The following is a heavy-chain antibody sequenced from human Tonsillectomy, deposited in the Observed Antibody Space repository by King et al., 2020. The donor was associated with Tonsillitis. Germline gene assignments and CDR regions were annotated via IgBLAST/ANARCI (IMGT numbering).Heavy chain of an antibody. CDR2: ISYDGSYK. D-gene: IGHD2-8*02. V-gene: IGHV3-30*04. CDR1: GLIFSKYA. Sequence: VQLVESGGGVVQPGMSLRLSCVASGLIFSKYAIHWVRQAPGKGLEWVAVISYDGSYKYYADSVKGRFTISRDNSKSTLYLQMNSLRAEDTAVYYCARIPRTACSYYSMDVWGQGTTVTVSS. CDR3: ARIPRTACSYYSMDV. J-gene: IGHJ6*02.